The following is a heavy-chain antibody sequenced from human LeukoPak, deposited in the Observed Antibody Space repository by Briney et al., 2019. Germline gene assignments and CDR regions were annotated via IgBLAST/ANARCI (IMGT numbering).Heavy chain of an antibody. CDR2: INHSGST. CDR3: ARAGASSGYGERDFDY. V-gene: IGHV4-34*01. Sequence: SETLSLTCAVYGGSFSGYYWSWIRQPPGKGLEWIGEINHSGSTNYNPALKSRVTISVDPSKNQFPLKLSSVAAADTAVYYCARAGASSGYGERDFDYWGQGTLVTVSS. J-gene: IGHJ4*02. D-gene: IGHD3-22*01. CDR1: GGSFSGYY.